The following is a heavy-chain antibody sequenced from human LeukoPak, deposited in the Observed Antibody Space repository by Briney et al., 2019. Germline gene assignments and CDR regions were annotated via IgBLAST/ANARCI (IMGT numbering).Heavy chain of an antibody. V-gene: IGHV3-23*01. CDR2: ISGSGRST. CDR3: SKDKSSSSGWYYFDY. J-gene: IGHJ4*02. CDR1: GFTFRNHV. D-gene: IGHD6-19*01. Sequence: GGSLRLSCAASGFTFRNHVMNWVRQAPGKGLEWVSGISGSGRSTYYADSVKGRFTISRDNSKNTLYLQMNSLRGDDMALYYCSKDKSSSSGWYYFDYWGQGTLVTVSS.